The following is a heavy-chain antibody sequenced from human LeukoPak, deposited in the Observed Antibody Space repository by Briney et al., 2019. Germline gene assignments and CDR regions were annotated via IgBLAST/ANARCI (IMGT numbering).Heavy chain of an antibody. V-gene: IGHV3-21*01. CDR2: ISSSSSYI. D-gene: IGHD3-10*01. J-gene: IGHJ4*02. CDR3: ASSVPMVRGVITVPDY. CDR1: GFTFSSYS. Sequence: GGSLRLSCAASGFTFSSYSMNWVRQAPGKGLEWVSSISSSSSYIYYADSVKGRFTISRDNAKNSLYLQMNSLRAEDTAVYYCASSVPMVRGVITVPDYWGQGTLVTVSS.